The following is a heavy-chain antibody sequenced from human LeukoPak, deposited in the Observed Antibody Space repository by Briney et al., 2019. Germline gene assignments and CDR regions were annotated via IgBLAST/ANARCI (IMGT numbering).Heavy chain of an antibody. CDR3: ARGGLQYRAEYFQH. CDR2: IYYSGST. D-gene: IGHD4-11*01. J-gene: IGHJ1*01. CDR1: GGSISSGDYY. V-gene: IGHV4-30-4*08. Sequence: PSETLSLTCTVSGGSISSGDYYWSWIHQPPGKGLEWIGYIYYSGSTYYNPSLKSRVTISVDTSKNQFSLKLSSVTAADTAVYYCARGGLQYRAEYFQHWGQGTLVTVSS.